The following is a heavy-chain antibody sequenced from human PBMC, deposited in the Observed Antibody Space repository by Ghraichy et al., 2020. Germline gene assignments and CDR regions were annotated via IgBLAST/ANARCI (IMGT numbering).Heavy chain of an antibody. V-gene: IGHV4-39*01. D-gene: IGHD3-3*01. J-gene: IGHJ6*02. CDR3: ARRKSTYAFWTYYYGMDV. CDR1: GGSISSSSYY. CDR2: IYYSGST. Sequence: SETLSLTCTVSGGSISSSSYYWGWIRQPPGKGLEWIGSIYYSGSTYYNPSLKSRVTISVDTSKNQFSLKLSSVTAADTAVYYCARRKSTYAFWTYYYGMDVWCQKATVTFSS.